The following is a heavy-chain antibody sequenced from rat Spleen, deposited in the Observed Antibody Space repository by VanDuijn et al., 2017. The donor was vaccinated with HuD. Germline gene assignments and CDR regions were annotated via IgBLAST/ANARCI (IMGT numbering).Heavy chain of an antibody. D-gene: IGHD1-12*02. V-gene: IGHV5S10*01. CDR3: TTDLDYYDGSYYVNWFAY. Sequence: EVQLVESGGGLVQPGRSMKLSCAASGFTFSNYDMAWVRQAPKKGLEWVASIIYDGSRTYYIDSVKGRFTISRDNAKSTLDLQMDSLRSEDTATYYFTTDLDYYDGSYYVNWFAYWGQGTLVTVSS. CDR2: IIYDGSRT. CDR1: GFTFSNYD. J-gene: IGHJ3*01.